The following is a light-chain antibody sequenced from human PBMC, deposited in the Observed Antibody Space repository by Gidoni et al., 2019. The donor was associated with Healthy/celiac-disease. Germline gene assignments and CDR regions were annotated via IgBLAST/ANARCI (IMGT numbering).Light chain of an antibody. Sequence: IQLTQSPSFLSASVGDRVHIPCRASQAISSHLAWYQQKTGKAPKLLIYAASTLQSGVPSRFNGSGSGTEFTLTISSLQPEDFATYYCQQLNSYLLTFGGGTKVEIK. J-gene: IGKJ4*01. V-gene: IGKV1-9*01. CDR2: AAS. CDR1: QAISSH. CDR3: QQLNSYLLT.